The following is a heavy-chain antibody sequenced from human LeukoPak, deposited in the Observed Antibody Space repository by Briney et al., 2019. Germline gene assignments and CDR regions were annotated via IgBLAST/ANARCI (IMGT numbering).Heavy chain of an antibody. Sequence: GGSLRLSCAASGFTFSSYAMSRVRQAPGKGLEWVSAISGSGGSTYYADSVKGRFTISRDNSKNTLYLQMNSLRAEDTAVYYCAKDHLRVELRFLEWLPNGYYFDYWGQGTLVTVSS. CDR3: AKDHLRVELRFLEWLPNGYYFDY. CDR2: ISGSGGST. V-gene: IGHV3-23*01. D-gene: IGHD3-3*01. CDR1: GFTFSSYA. J-gene: IGHJ4*02.